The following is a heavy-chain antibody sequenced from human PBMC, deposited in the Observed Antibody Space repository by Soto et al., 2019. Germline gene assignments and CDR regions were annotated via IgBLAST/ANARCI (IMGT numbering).Heavy chain of an antibody. Sequence: PGGSLRLSCAASGFTFSAHYMDWVRQAPGKGLECVGRIKNKANSYTTEYAASVEGRFTISREDSQNSLYLQMNSLKTEDTAVYYCARVSLVGPSGGRYFDYWGQGSQVAVSS. V-gene: IGHV3-72*01. J-gene: IGHJ4*02. CDR2: IKNKANSYTT. CDR3: ARVSLVGPSGGRYFDY. D-gene: IGHD1-26*01. CDR1: GFTFSAHY.